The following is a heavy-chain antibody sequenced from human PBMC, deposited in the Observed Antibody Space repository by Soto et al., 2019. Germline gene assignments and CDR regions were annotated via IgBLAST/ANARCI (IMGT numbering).Heavy chain of an antibody. J-gene: IGHJ5*02. D-gene: IGHD1-26*01. CDR2: ISESGATT. V-gene: IGHV3-23*01. CDR1: GVTFIHHA. Sequence: GSLRRACKASGVTFIHHAMTWARQAPGKGLEWVSIISESGATTYYADSVKGRFTISRDNPKNTLFLQMKSLRAEDTAVYYCVPGSSGAGGEDRWGPGTLVTVYS. CDR3: VPGSSGAGGEDR.